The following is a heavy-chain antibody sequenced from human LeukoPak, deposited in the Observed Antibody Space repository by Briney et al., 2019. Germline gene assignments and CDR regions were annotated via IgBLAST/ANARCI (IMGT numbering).Heavy chain of an antibody. Sequence: GGSLRLSCAASGFTFSNYAMRWVRQAPGGGLEWVSAICGSGGSPYYADSGKGRFTISRDNPKNTLYLQMNSLRAEETAVYYGAKDLAGSGSYSFDYWGQGTLVTVSS. D-gene: IGHD1-26*01. J-gene: IGHJ4*02. CDR1: GFTFSNYA. CDR3: AKDLAGSGSYSFDY. CDR2: ICGSGGSP. V-gene: IGHV3-23*01.